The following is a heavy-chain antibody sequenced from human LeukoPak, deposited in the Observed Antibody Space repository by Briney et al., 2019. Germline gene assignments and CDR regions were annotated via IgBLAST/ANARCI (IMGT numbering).Heavy chain of an antibody. Sequence: PGGSLRLSCAASGFTFSSYSMNWVRQAPGKGLEWVSSISSSSSYIYYADSVKGRFTISRDNAKNSLYLQMNSLRAEDTAMYYCARLRGDSDAFGIWGQGTMVTVSS. V-gene: IGHV3-21*01. CDR1: GFTFSSYS. CDR2: ISSSSSYI. CDR3: ARLRGDSDAFGI. D-gene: IGHD7-27*01. J-gene: IGHJ3*02.